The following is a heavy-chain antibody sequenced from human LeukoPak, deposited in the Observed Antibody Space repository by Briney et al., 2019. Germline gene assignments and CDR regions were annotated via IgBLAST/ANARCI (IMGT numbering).Heavy chain of an antibody. V-gene: IGHV1-18*01. J-gene: IGHJ4*02. CDR1: GYTFTSYG. Sequence: ASVKVSCKASGYTFTSYGISWVRQAPGQGLEWMGWISAYNGNTNYAQKLQGRVTMTTDTSPRTAYMEVRSLRSDDTAVYSGARDFLPTVVKSPYFDYWGQGTLVTVSS. CDR3: ARDFLPTVVKSPYFDY. D-gene: IGHD4-23*01. CDR2: ISAYNGNT.